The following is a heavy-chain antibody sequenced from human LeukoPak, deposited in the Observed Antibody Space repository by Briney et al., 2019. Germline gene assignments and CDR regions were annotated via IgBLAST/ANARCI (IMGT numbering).Heavy chain of an antibody. CDR2: ISHTENT. J-gene: IGHJ3*01. Sequence: SGTLSLTCAVSGDSISSSNWWSWVRQPPGKGLEWIAEISHTENTSYNPSLESRVTISLDKSKNQFSLTLNSVTAADTAVYFCARDCNGGPCYGAFAVWGQGSMATVSS. D-gene: IGHD2-15*01. V-gene: IGHV4-4*02. CDR1: GDSISSSNW. CDR3: ARDCNGGPCYGAFAV.